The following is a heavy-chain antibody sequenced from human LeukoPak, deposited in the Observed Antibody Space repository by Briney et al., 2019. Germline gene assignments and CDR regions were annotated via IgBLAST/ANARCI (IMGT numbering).Heavy chain of an antibody. CDR1: GFTFSSYE. CDR2: ISSSGSTI. Sequence: GGSLRLSCAASGFTFSSYEMNWVRQAPGKGLEWVSYISSSGSTIYYADSVKGRFTISRDNSKNTLYLQMNSLRAEDTAVYYCAKDEVVPAARYFDYWGQGTLVTVSS. CDR3: AKDEVVPAARYFDY. V-gene: IGHV3-48*03. J-gene: IGHJ4*02. D-gene: IGHD2-2*01.